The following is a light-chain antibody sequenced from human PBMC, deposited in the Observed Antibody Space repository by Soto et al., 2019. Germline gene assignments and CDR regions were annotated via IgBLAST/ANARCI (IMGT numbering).Light chain of an antibody. Sequence: DIQMTQSPSSLSASVGDSVTITCRASQSISNYSNWYQQKPGKAPKLLVYAASSLQSGVPSRFSGSVSGTDFTPTISSLQPEDFATYYCQQSYSTPFTFGPGTKVDI. CDR1: QSISNY. V-gene: IGKV1-39*01. CDR3: QQSYSTPFT. J-gene: IGKJ3*01. CDR2: AAS.